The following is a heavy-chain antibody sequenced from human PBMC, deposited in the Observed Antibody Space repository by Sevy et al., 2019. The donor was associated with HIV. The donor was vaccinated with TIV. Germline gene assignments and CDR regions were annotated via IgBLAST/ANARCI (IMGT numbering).Heavy chain of an antibody. J-gene: IGHJ6*02. CDR2: IIPIFGTA. Sequence: ASVKVSCKASGGTFSSYAISWVRQAPGQGLEWMGGIIPIFGTANYAQKFQGRVTITADESTSTAYMELSSLRSEDTAVYYCVRDSGSRTTANPDYYYYGMDVWGQGTTVTVSS. D-gene: IGHD3-10*01. CDR3: VRDSGSRTTANPDYYYYGMDV. CDR1: GGTFSSYA. V-gene: IGHV1-69*13.